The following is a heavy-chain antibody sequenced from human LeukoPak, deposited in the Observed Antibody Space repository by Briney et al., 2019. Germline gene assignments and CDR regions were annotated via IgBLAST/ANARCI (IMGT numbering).Heavy chain of an antibody. Sequence: ASVKVSCKASGYTFTGYYMHWVRQAPGQGLEWMGWINPNSGGTIYAQNFQGRVTMTTDSSITTAYMELSSLRSDDTAIYYCARVPCITSTCSPVNWFDPWGQGTLVTVSS. D-gene: IGHD3-10*01. V-gene: IGHV1-2*02. CDR2: INPNSGGT. CDR3: ARVPCITSTCSPVNWFDP. CDR1: GYTFTGYY. J-gene: IGHJ5*02.